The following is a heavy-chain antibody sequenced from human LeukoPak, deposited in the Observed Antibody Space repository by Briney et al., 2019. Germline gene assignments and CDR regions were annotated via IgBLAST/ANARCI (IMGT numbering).Heavy chain of an antibody. CDR1: GGSFSGYY. CDR2: TNHRGST. D-gene: IGHD3-22*01. CDR3: ARGSTYYYDSSGYYYSPFDY. Sequence: SETLSLTCAVYGGSFSGYYWSWIRQPPGKGLEGMGETNHRGSTNYNPSLKSRVTISVDTSKNQFSLKLSSVTAADTAVYYCARGSTYYYDSSGYYYSPFDYWGQGTLVTVSS. J-gene: IGHJ4*02. V-gene: IGHV4-34*01.